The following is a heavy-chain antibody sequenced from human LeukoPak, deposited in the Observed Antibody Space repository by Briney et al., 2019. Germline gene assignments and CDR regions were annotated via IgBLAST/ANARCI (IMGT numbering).Heavy chain of an antibody. D-gene: IGHD6-25*01. J-gene: IGHJ4*02. CDR3: ARDPGFSSGAYYFDS. V-gene: IGHV3-48*04. Sequence: PGRSMRLSCAVSGFTSTNYSMNWVRHAPGKGLEWVAYITSRSSLIYDADSVKGRFTISRDNAKSSLYLQMSSLRAEDTALYYCARDPGFSSGAYYFDSWGQGTLVTVSS. CDR2: ITSRSSLI. CDR1: GFTSTNYS.